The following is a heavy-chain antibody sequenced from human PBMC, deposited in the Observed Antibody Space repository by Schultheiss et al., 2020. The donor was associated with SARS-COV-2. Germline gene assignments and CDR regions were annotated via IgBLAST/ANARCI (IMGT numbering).Heavy chain of an antibody. CDR2: ISGSGGST. J-gene: IGHJ6*03. D-gene: IGHD7-27*01. V-gene: IGHV3-23*01. CDR3: ARDRRKLGPYYYYYLDV. CDR1: GFTFSSYA. Sequence: GGSLRLSCAASGFTFSSYAMSWVRQAPGKGLEWVSAISGSGGSTYYADSVKGRFTISRDNSKNTLYLQMNSLRAEDTAVYFCARDRRKLGPYYYYYLDVWGKGTTVTVSS.